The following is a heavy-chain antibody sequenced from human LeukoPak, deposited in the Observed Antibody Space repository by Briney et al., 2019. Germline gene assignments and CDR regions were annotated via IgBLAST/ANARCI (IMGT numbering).Heavy chain of an antibody. Sequence: ASVKVSCKAPGYTFTSYYMHWVRQAPGQGLEWMGIINPSGGSTSYAQKFQGRVTMTRDTSTSTVYMELSSLRSEDTAVYYCARDPIYCGGDCYRPPFDYWGQGTLVTVSS. CDR1: GYTFTSYY. J-gene: IGHJ4*02. V-gene: IGHV1-46*01. CDR3: ARDPIYCGGDCYRPPFDY. D-gene: IGHD2-21*02. CDR2: INPSGGST.